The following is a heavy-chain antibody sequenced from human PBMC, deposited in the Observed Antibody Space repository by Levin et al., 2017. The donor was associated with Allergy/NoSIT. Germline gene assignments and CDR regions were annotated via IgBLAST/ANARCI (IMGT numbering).Heavy chain of an antibody. CDR2: ISYDESDK. J-gene: IGHJ4*02. V-gene: IGHV3-30*18. CDR3: AKDVVFGTSSWSLDF. Sequence: GESLKISCAASGFSFRSFGMHWVRQAPGKGLEWVAVISYDESDKFYADSVKGRFTISRDNTKNTLYLQMNSLRSEDAAVYYCAKDVVFGTSSWSLDFWGQGTLVTVSS. CDR1: GFSFRSFG. D-gene: IGHD6-13*01.